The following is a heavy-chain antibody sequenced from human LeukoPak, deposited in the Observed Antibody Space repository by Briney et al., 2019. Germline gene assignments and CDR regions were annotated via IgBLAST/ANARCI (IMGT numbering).Heavy chain of an antibody. V-gene: IGHV4-34*01. CDR2: INHSGST. CDR1: GGSFSGYY. CDR3: ASRRTYSSSWYLPGDYYYYMDV. Sequence: SETLSLTCAVYGGSFSGYYWSWIRQPPGKGLEWIGEINHSGSTKYNPSLKSRVTISVDTSKNQFSLKPSSVTAADTAVYYCASRRTYSSSWYLPGDYYYYMDVWGKGTTVTVSS. J-gene: IGHJ6*03. D-gene: IGHD6-13*01.